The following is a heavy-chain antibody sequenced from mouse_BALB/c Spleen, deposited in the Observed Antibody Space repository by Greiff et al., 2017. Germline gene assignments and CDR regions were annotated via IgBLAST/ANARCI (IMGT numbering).Heavy chain of an antibody. D-gene: IGHD2-14*01. V-gene: IGHV14-3*02. CDR3: SAYYRYAMDD. J-gene: IGHJ4*01. Sequence: VQLQQSGAELVKPGASVKLSCTASGFNIKDTYMHWVKQRPEQGLEWIGRIDPANGNTTYDPKFQGKATITADTSSNTAYLQLSSLTSEDTAVYYCSAYYRYAMDDWGQGTSVTVSS. CDR2: IDPANGNT. CDR1: GFNIKDTY.